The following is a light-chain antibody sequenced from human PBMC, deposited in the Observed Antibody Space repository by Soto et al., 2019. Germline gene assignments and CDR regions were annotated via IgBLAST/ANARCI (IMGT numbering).Light chain of an antibody. V-gene: IGKV3-15*01. CDR2: GAS. J-gene: IGKJ4*01. Sequence: EIVMTQSPATLSVSPGERATLSCRASQSVSSKLAWYQQKPGQAPRLLIYGASTRATGIQARFSGSGSGTEFTLTISSLQSEDFALYYCQQYNNWPPATFGGGTKVEIK. CDR1: QSVSSK. CDR3: QQYNNWPPAT.